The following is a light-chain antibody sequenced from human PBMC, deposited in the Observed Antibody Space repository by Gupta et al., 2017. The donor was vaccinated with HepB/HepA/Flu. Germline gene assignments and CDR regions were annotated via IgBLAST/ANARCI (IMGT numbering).Light chain of an antibody. CDR3: QQYTYWPHT. CDR1: HSLINTDGNTY. V-gene: IGKV2-30*01. J-gene: IGKJ2*01. Sequence: DVMPTHSPLSPPVTLVQPAAISCTTSHSLINTDGNTYFDWFHQEPGQSPRRLIYTVSNRDSGVPDRFSGSGSGTDFTLNISRVEAEDLAAYYCQQYTYWPHTFGQGTKLEIK. CDR2: TVS.